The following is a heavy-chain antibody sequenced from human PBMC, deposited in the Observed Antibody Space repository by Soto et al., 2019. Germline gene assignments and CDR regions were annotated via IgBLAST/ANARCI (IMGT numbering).Heavy chain of an antibody. CDR3: ARPYYGSGSYLVPGFDY. CDR1: GYTFTSYG. J-gene: IGHJ4*02. V-gene: IGHV1-18*01. D-gene: IGHD3-10*01. CDR2: ISAYNGST. Sequence: GASVKVSCKASGYTFTSYGISWVRQAPGQGLEWMGWISAYNGSTNYAQKLQGRVTMTTDTSTSTAYMELRSLRSDDTAVYYCARPYYGSGSYLVPGFDYWGQGTLVTVSS.